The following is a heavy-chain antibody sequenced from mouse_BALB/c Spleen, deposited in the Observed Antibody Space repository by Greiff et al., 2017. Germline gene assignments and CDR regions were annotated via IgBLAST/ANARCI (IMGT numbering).Heavy chain of an antibody. D-gene: IGHD1-1*01. CDR3: ARSAPYYYGSSHYWYFDV. J-gene: IGHJ1*01. Sequence: VQLKQSGPELVKPGASVKISCKASGYTFTDYNMHWVKQSHGKSLEWIGYIYPYNGGTGYNQKFKSKATLTVDNSSSTAYLQLSSLTSEDTAVYYCARSAPYYYGSSHYWYFDVGGAGTTVTVSA. V-gene: IGHV1S29*02. CDR2: IYPYNGGT. CDR1: GYTFTDYN.